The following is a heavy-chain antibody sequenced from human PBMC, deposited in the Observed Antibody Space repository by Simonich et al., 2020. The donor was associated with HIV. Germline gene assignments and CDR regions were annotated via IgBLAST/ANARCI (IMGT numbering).Heavy chain of an antibody. CDR2: ISYDGSNK. CDR3: ASGGSISSVWADDY. D-gene: IGHD3-16*01. Sequence: QVQLVGSGGGVVQPGRSLRLSCAASGFTFSSYAMHWVRQAPGRGLEWVAVISYDGSNKYYADSVKGRFTISRDNTKNTLYLQTNSLRAEDTAVYYCASGGSISSVWADDYWGQGTLVTVS. V-gene: IGHV3-30*07. CDR1: GFTFSSYA. J-gene: IGHJ4*02.